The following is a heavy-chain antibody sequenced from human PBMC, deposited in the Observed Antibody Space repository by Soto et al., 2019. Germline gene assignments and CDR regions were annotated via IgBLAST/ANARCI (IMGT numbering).Heavy chain of an antibody. Sequence: SDTLSLACTLSGGSISSYYWSSIRQPPGKGLEWIGYIYYSGSTNYNPSLKSRVTISVDTSKNQFSLKLSSVTAADTAVYYCARDRAYSRRGYYYGMDVWGQGNTVTVSS. J-gene: IGHJ6*02. V-gene: IGHV4-59*01. CDR2: IYYSGST. CDR1: GGSISSYY. D-gene: IGHD2-21*01. CDR3: ARDRAYSRRGYYYGMDV.